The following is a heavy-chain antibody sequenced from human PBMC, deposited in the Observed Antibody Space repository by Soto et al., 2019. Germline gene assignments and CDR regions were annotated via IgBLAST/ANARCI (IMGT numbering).Heavy chain of an antibody. CDR1: GFTFSSYS. CDR2: ISSSSSTI. Sequence: EVQLVESGGGLVQPGGSLRLSCAASGFTFSSYSMNWVRQAPGKGLEWVSYISSSSSTIYYADSVKGRFTISRDNAKNSLYLQMNSLRDADTAVYYCARDSGYSYCPIDYWGQGTLVTVSS. J-gene: IGHJ4*02. CDR3: ARDSGYSYCPIDY. D-gene: IGHD5-18*01. V-gene: IGHV3-48*02.